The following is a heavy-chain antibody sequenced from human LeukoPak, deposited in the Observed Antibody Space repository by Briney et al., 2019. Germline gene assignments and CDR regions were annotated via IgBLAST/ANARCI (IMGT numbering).Heavy chain of an antibody. CDR2: INPSGGRT. CDR3: ARGGVAASGASDI. CDR1: GYTFTSFY. J-gene: IGHJ3*02. D-gene: IGHD6-13*01. V-gene: IGHV1-46*01. Sequence: ASVKVSCKASGYTFTSFYMHWVRLAPGQGLEWMGIINPSGGRTSYAQKSQDRVTVTRDTSTSTLYMELRSLRSEDTAVYYCARGGVAASGASDIWGQGTMVTVSS.